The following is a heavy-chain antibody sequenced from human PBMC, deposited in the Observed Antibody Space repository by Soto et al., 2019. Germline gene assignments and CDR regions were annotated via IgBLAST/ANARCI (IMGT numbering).Heavy chain of an antibody. J-gene: IGHJ4*02. Sequence: ALRLSCAASGFTVSSNYMSWVRQAPGKGLEWVSVIYSGGSTYYAGSVKGRFTISRDASKNTLYLQVNSLRAEDTAVYYCARATRYFGSFDYWGQGVLVTVSS. CDR3: ARATRYFGSFDY. CDR2: IYSGGST. D-gene: IGHD2-2*01. V-gene: IGHV3-53*01. CDR1: GFTVSSNY.